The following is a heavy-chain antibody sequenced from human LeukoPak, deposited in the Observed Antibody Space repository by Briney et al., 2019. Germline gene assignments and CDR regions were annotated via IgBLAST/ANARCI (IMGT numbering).Heavy chain of an antibody. V-gene: IGHV1-46*01. Sequence: ASVKVSCKTSGYTFTNNAINWVRQAPGQGLEWMGIINPSGGSTSYAQKFQGRVTMTRDMSTSTVYMELSSLRSEDTAVYYCAGSKDYYDSSGFDYWGQGTLVTVSS. J-gene: IGHJ4*02. CDR3: AGSKDYYDSSGFDY. CDR2: INPSGGST. CDR1: GYTFTNNA. D-gene: IGHD3-22*01.